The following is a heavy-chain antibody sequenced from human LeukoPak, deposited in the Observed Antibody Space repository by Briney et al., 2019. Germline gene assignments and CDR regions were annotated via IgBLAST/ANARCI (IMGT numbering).Heavy chain of an antibody. CDR1: GFTFSSYS. CDR2: ISSSSGYI. Sequence: KPGGSLRLSCAASGFTFSSYSMNWVRQAPGKGLEWVSSISSSSGYIYYADSVKGRFTISRDNAKNSLYLQMNSLRAEDTAVYYCATWKNGGNSRGDAFDIWGQGTMVTVSS. J-gene: IGHJ3*02. CDR3: ATWKNGGNSRGDAFDI. D-gene: IGHD4-23*01. V-gene: IGHV3-21*01.